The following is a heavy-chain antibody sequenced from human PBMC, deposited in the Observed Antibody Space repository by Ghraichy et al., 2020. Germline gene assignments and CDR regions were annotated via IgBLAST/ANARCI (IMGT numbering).Heavy chain of an antibody. CDR1: GFTFSSYD. V-gene: IGHV3-13*05. Sequence: GGSLRLSCAASGFTFSSYDMHWVRQATGKGLEWVSAIGTAGDPYYPGSVKGRFTISRENAKNSLYLQMNSLRAGDTAVYYCARGRIAAADPGGWYFDLWGRGTLVTVSS. D-gene: IGHD6-13*01. J-gene: IGHJ2*01. CDR3: ARGRIAAADPGGWYFDL. CDR2: IGTAGDP.